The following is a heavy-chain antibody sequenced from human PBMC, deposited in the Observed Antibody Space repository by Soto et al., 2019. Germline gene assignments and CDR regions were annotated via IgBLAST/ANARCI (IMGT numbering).Heavy chain of an antibody. D-gene: IGHD1-7*01. CDR2: IIPIFGTA. Sequence: QVQLVQSGTEVKKPGSSVKVSCKTSGGTFSSYAINWARQAPGQGLEWMGGIIPIFGTADYAQKFQGRLTITVDASTRTAYMELSSLKSEDTAVYYCATGGKLELPDYWGQGTLVTVSS. CDR1: GGTFSSYA. J-gene: IGHJ4*02. CDR3: ATGGKLELPDY. V-gene: IGHV1-69*01.